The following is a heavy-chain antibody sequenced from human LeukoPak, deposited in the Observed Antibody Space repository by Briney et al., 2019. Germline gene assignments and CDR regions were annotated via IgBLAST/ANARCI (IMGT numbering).Heavy chain of an antibody. CDR3: YGEGY. J-gene: IGHJ4*02. V-gene: IGHV3-30*02. CDR1: RFSFSNYD. CDR2: IRSDGTDK. Sequence: PGGSLRLSCSVSRFSFSNYDMHWVRQAPGKGLEWVTLIRSDGTDKYYADSVKGRFTISRDNSKNTLHLQMNSLRPEDMAVYYCYGEGYWGQGTLVTVSS. D-gene: IGHD4-17*01.